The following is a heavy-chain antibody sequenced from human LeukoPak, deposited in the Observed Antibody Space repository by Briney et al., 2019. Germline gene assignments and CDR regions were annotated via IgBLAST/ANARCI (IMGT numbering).Heavy chain of an antibody. Sequence: PGGSLRLSCAASGFTFEDYTMHWVRQLPGKTLEWVSLISWDGTTYYTDSVKGRFTISRDNNKDSLYLQMDTLRSEDTAFYYCVKDLSYESSGSFFHYWGQGTLVTVSS. CDR1: GFTFEDYT. D-gene: IGHD3-22*01. CDR3: VKDLSYESSGSFFHY. J-gene: IGHJ4*02. V-gene: IGHV3-43*01. CDR2: ISWDGTT.